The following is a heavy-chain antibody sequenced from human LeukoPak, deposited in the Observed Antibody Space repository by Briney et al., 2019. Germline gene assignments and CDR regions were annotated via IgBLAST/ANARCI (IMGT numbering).Heavy chain of an antibody. D-gene: IGHD2-15*01. Sequence: GASVKVSCKASGYTFTGYYMHWVRQAPGQGLEWMGWINPNSGGTNYAQKFQGRVTMARDTSISTAYMELSRLRSDDTAVYYCARAPLGYCSGGSCARFDYWGQGTLVTVSS. V-gene: IGHV1-2*02. CDR3: ARAPLGYCSGGSCARFDY. J-gene: IGHJ4*02. CDR2: INPNSGGT. CDR1: GYTFTGYY.